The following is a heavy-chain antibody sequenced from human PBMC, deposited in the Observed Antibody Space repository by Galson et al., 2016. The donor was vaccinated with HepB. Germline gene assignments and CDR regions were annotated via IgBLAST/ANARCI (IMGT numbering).Heavy chain of an antibody. V-gene: IGHV3-53*01. CDR3: ARDPGRIAAAGHLDS. CDR1: GFIVSSHY. D-gene: IGHD6-13*01. CDR2: IYSGGAT. J-gene: IGHJ5*01. Sequence: SLRLSCAGSGFIVSSHYMNWVRQVPGKGLEWVAIIYSGGATYYVDSVKGRFTISRDNPKNTVYLQMNSLRGDDTAVYYCARDPGRIAAAGHLDSWGQGTLVTVSS.